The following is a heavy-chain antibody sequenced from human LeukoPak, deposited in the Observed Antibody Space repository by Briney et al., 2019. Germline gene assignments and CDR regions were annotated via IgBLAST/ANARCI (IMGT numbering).Heavy chain of an antibody. J-gene: IGHJ3*02. CDR1: GFTFSSYA. Sequence: GGSLRLPCAASGFTFSSYAMSWVRQAPGKGLEWVSAISGSGGSTYYADSVKGRFTISRDNAKNSLYLQMNSLRAEDTAVYYCAREDVVVIASYAFDIWGQGTMVTVSS. V-gene: IGHV3-23*01. CDR3: AREDVVVIASYAFDI. D-gene: IGHD2-21*01. CDR2: ISGSGGST.